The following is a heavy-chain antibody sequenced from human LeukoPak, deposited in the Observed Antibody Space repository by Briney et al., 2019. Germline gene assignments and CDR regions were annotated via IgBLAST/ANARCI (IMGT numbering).Heavy chain of an antibody. CDR3: ARDTPRSGWYGDYYYGMDV. V-gene: IGHV3-21*01. CDR1: GFTFSSYS. Sequence: GGSLRLSCAASGFTFSSYSMNWVRQAPGKGLEWVSSISSSSSYIYYADSVKGRFTISRDNAKNSLYLQMNSLRAEDTAVYYCARDTPRSGWYGDYYYGMDVWGQGTTVTVSS. CDR2: ISSSSSYI. J-gene: IGHJ6*02. D-gene: IGHD6-19*01.